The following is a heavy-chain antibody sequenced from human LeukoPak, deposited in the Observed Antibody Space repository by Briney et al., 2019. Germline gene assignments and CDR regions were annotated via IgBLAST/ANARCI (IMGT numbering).Heavy chain of an antibody. CDR1: GFTFSSYA. Sequence: GRSLRLSCAASGFTFSSYAMHWVRRAPGKGLEWVAVISYDGSNKYYADSVKGRFTISRDNSKNTLYLQMNSLRAEDTAVYYCAREEVQLWSPFDYWGQGTLVTVSS. J-gene: IGHJ4*02. D-gene: IGHD5-18*01. CDR2: ISYDGSNK. CDR3: AREEVQLWSPFDY. V-gene: IGHV3-30*01.